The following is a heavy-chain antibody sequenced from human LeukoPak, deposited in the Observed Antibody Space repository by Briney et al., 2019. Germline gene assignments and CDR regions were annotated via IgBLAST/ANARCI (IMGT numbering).Heavy chain of an antibody. J-gene: IGHJ6*02. CDR2: INPSGGDT. CDR3: ARGCRVVPGVHNVGRTQYYFGMDV. Sequence: ASVKVSCKASGYTFTSYYIHWVRQAPGQGLEWMGIINPSGGDTSYTQKFQGRVTTTRDTSTSTVYMGLGSLRSEDTAVYYCARGCRVVPGVHNVGRTQYYFGMDVWGQGTTVIVSS. V-gene: IGHV1-46*01. CDR1: GYTFTSYY. D-gene: IGHD2-2*01.